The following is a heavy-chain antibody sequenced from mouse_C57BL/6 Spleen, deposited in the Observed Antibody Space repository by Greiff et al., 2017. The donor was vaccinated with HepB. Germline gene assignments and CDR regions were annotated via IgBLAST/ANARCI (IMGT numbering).Heavy chain of an antibody. CDR3: ARNYDYEEDYFDY. CDR1: GFSLTSYA. CDR2: IWTGGGT. Sequence: VMLVESGPGLVAPSQSLSITCTVSGFSLTSYAISWVRQPPGKGLEWLGVIWTGGGTNYNSALKSRLSISKDNSKSQVFLKMNSLQTDDTARYYCARNYDYEEDYFDYWGQGTTLTVSS. D-gene: IGHD2-4*01. J-gene: IGHJ2*01. V-gene: IGHV2-9-1*01.